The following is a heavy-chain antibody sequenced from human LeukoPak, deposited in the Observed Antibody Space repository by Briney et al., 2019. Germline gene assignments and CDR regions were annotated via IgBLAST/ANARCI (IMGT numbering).Heavy chain of an antibody. D-gene: IGHD4-17*01. J-gene: IGHJ4*02. V-gene: IGHV1-2*02. CDR3: ARTTVPDDYFDY. CDR1: GYTFTGYY. Sequence: ASVKVSCKASGYTFTGYYMHRVRQAPGQGLEWMGWINPNSGGTNYAQKFQGRVTMTRDTSISTAYMELSRLRSDDTAVYYCARTTVPDDYFDYWGQGTLVTVSS. CDR2: INPNSGGT.